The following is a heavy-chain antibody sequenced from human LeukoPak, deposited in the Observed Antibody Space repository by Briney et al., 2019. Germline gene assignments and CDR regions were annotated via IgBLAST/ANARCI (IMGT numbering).Heavy chain of an antibody. CDR1: GGSISSYY. D-gene: IGHD1-26*01. CDR2: IYHTGST. CDR3: ARGYSATYGRFDP. V-gene: IGHV4-59*01. Sequence: PSETLSLTCTVSGGSISSYYWSWIRQPPGKGLEWIGYIYHTGSTNCNPSLKSRVTISVDTSKNQFSLKLTSVTAADTAVYFCARGYSATYGRFDPWGQGTLVTVSS. J-gene: IGHJ5*02.